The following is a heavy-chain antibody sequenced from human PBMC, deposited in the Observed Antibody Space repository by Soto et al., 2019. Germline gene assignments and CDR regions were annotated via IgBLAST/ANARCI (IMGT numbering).Heavy chain of an antibody. Sequence: ASVKVSCKASGYTFINYGISWVRQAPGQGLERMGWISGYNGDTNYAQKLQGRVTMTTDTSTSTAYMELRSLRSDDAAVNYCARVVRFTAPDVWGKGTPVPVSS. J-gene: IGHJ6*04. D-gene: IGHD3-3*01. CDR1: GYTFINYG. V-gene: IGHV1-18*01. CDR2: ISGYNGDT. CDR3: ARVVRFTAPDV.